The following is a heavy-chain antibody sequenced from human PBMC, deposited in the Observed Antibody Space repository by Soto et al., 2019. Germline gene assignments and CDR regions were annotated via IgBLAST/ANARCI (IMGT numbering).Heavy chain of an antibody. J-gene: IGHJ4*02. CDR1: GGSFSGYY. D-gene: IGHD2-8*01. CDR2: INHSGST. CDR3: ARVMAARITDY. Sequence: SETLSLTCAVYGGSFSGYYWSWIRQPPGKGLEWIGEINHSGSTNYNPSLKSRVTISVDTSKNQFSLKLSSVTAADTAVYYCARVMAARITDYWGQGTLVTVSS. V-gene: IGHV4-34*01.